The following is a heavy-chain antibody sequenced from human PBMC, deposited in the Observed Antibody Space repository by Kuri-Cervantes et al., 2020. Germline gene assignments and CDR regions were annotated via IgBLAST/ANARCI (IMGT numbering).Heavy chain of an antibody. V-gene: IGHV3-30*03. CDR1: GFTFSSYG. J-gene: IGHJ3*02. Sequence: GESLKISCAASGFTFSSYGMHWVRQAPGKGLEWVAVISYDGSNKYYADSVKGRFTISRDNSKNTLYLQMNSLRAEDTAVYYCARDSRQLVRAFDIWGQGTMVTVSS. D-gene: IGHD6-13*01. CDR2: ISYDGSNK. CDR3: ARDSRQLVRAFDI.